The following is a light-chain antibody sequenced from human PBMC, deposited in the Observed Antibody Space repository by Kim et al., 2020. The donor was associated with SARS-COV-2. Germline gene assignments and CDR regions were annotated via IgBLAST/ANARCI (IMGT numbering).Light chain of an antibody. V-gene: IGKV3-15*01. CDR1: QSVSTN. CDR2: GGA. J-gene: IGKJ2*04. CDR3: HQYDDCSRS. Sequence: SVCPGESVTLSCRASQSVSTNFVSYHQKTGGPPRLLMYGGATRTGGITASFSGSGSATAVNLTISSMQYPDFAVYYCHQYDDCSRSFGQGTKLEI.